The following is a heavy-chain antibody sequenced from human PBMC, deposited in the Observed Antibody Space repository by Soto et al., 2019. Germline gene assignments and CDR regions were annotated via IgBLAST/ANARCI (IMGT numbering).Heavy chain of an antibody. V-gene: IGHV3-30*18. Sequence: QVQLVESGGGVVQPGRSLRRSCVASGFTFSSYGMHWVRQAPGKGLEWVAIISYDGSNTYYADSVKGRFTISRDNSKNTLYLQMNSLRAEDTSVYYCAKEGGLSGSYYISSSYYFDYWGQGTLVTVSS. CDR1: GFTFSSYG. CDR2: ISYDGSNT. D-gene: IGHD1-26*01. J-gene: IGHJ4*02. CDR3: AKEGGLSGSYYISSSYYFDY.